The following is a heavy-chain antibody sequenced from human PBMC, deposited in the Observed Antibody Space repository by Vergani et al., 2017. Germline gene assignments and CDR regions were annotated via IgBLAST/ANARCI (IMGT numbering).Heavy chain of an antibody. J-gene: IGHJ6*02. CDR1: GFTFSSYG. CDR3: AKERTDTAMVYYYYGMDV. Sequence: VQLVESGGGVVQPGRSLRLSCAASGFTFSSYGMHWVRQAPGKGLEWVAVISYDGSNKYYADSVKGRFTISRDNSKNTLYLQMNSLRAEDTAVYYCAKERTDTAMVYYYYGMDVWGQGTTVTVAS. D-gene: IGHD5-18*01. V-gene: IGHV3-30*18. CDR2: ISYDGSNK.